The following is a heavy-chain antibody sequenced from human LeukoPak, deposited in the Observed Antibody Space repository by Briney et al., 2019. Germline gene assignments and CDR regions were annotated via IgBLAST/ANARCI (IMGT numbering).Heavy chain of an antibody. V-gene: IGHV3-30*02. CDR3: ASPGYCSGSVCYSGYFQH. CDR1: GFTFSSYG. D-gene: IGHD2-15*01. Sequence: GGSLRLSCAASGFTFSSYGMHWVRQAPGKGLEWVAFIRYDGSNKYYADSVKGRFTISRDSSKNILFLQMNSLRAEDTAVYYCASPGYCSGSVCYSGYFQHWGQGTLVTVSS. CDR2: IRYDGSNK. J-gene: IGHJ1*01.